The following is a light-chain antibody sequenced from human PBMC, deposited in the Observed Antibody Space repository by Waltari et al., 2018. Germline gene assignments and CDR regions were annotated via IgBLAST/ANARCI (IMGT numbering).Light chain of an antibody. CDR2: DVT. CDR3: CSYAGSYTWV. CDR1: TNALGSSNY. V-gene: IGLV2-11*01. Sequence: SALTQPRSVSGSPGQSVTIPCTGTTNALGSSNYVSWYQQPPGKAPKLIILDVTKRPSGVPDRLSGSKSGNTASLTISGLRAEDEAEYYCCSYAGSYTWVFGGGTKLTVV. J-gene: IGLJ3*02.